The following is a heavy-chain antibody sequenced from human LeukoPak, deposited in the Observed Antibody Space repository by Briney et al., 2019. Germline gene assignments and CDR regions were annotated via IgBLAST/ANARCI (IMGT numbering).Heavy chain of an antibody. J-gene: IGHJ5*02. CDR2: IYYTGTT. V-gene: IGHV4-39*07. CDR3: ARVCARPELYSSGWSRWFDP. CDR1: GGSMSINNYY. Sequence: SETLSLTCTVSGGSMSINNYYWAWIRQPPGKGLEWIGSIYYTGTTYYNPSLKNRVTISVDTSKNQFSLRLSSVTAADTAVYYCARVCARPELYSSGWSRWFDPWGQGTLVTVSS. D-gene: IGHD6-19*01.